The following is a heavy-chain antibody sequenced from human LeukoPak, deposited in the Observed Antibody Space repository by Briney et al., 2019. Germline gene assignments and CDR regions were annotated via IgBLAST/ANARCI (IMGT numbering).Heavy chain of an antibody. J-gene: IGHJ3*02. V-gene: IGHV3-21*01. CDR3: ARELERPYDAFDI. Sequence: GGSLRLSCAASGFTFSSYSMNWVRQAPGRGLEWVSSISSSSSYIYYADSVKGRFTISRDNAKNSLYLQMNSLRAEDTAVYYCARELERPYDAFDIWGQGTMVTVSS. D-gene: IGHD1-1*01. CDR2: ISSSSSYI. CDR1: GFTFSSYS.